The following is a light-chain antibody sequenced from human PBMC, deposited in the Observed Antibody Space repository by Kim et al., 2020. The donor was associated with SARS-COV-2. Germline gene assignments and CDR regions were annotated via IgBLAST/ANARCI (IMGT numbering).Light chain of an antibody. V-gene: IGKV1-39*01. CDR2: AAS. Sequence: DIQMTQSPSSLSASVGDRVTITCQTTQSISSHLNWYQQKPGRAPKLLISAASTLQGGVPSRFSGSGSETDFTLTISSLQPEDFATYYCQQSYSTLTFGGGTKVDIK. CDR3: QQSYSTLT. J-gene: IGKJ4*01. CDR1: QSISSH.